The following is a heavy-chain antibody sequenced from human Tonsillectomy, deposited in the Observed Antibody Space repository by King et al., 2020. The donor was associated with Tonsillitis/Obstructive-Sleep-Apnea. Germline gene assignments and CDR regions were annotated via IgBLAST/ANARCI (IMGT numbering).Heavy chain of an antibody. D-gene: IGHD1-26*01. V-gene: IGHV3-23*04. CDR1: GFIFSNYA. Sequence: VQLVESGGGLVQPGGSLRLSCAASGFIFSNYAMSWVRQAPGKGLEWVSAISGSGGSTYYADSVKGRFTISRDNSKNTLYLQMNSLRAEDTAVYYCAKDLEIVGATMDVAAFDIWGRGTMVTVSS. CDR3: AKDLEIVGATMDVAAFDI. CDR2: ISGSGGST. J-gene: IGHJ3*02.